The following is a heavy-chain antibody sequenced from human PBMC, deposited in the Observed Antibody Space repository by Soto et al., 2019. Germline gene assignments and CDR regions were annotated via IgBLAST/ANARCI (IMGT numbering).Heavy chain of an antibody. V-gene: IGHV3-30-3*01. Sequence: GGSLRLSCAASGFTFSSYAMHWVRQAPGKGLEWVAVITYDRSNKYYADSVKGRSTISRDNAKNTLYLQMNSLRAEDTAVYYCARAPNPYSGTYYFDYWGQGTPVTVSS. J-gene: IGHJ4*02. CDR2: ITYDRSNK. D-gene: IGHD4-4*01. CDR3: ARAPNPYSGTYYFDY. CDR1: GFTFSSYA.